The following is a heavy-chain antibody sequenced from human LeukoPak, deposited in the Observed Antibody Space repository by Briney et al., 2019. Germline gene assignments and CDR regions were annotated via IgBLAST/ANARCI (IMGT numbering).Heavy chain of an antibody. CDR2: INHSGST. J-gene: IGHJ4*02. CDR1: GGSFSGYY. Sequence: SETLSLTCAVYGGSFSGYYWSWIRQPPGKGLEWIGEINHSGSTNYNPSLKSRVTISVDTSKNQFSLKLGSVTAADTAVYYCARAEPWIHQQFDYWGQGTLVTVSS. D-gene: IGHD5-12*01. V-gene: IGHV4-34*01. CDR3: ARAEPWIHQQFDY.